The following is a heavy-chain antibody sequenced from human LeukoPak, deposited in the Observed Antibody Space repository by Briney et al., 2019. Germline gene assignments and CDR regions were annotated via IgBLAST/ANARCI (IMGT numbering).Heavy chain of an antibody. CDR1: GFTFSSYA. J-gene: IGHJ4*02. CDR2: ISGSGGST. V-gene: IGHV3-23*01. Sequence: GGSLRLSCAASGFTFSSYAMSWVRQAPGKGLEWVSAISGSGGSTYYADSVKGRFTISRDNFKNTLYLQMNSLRAYDTAVYYCAQDQTFELPHQLGYWGQGILVTVSS. D-gene: IGHD2-15*01. CDR3: AQDQTFELPHQLGY.